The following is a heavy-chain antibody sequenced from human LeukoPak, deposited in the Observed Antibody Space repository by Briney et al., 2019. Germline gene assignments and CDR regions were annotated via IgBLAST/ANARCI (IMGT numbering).Heavy chain of an antibody. Sequence: PGGSLTLSCAASGFTFSTYEMSWVRQAPGKGLEWVSYISSSGSTIFYADSVMGRFTISRDNTKNSLYLQMNSLRAEDTAVYYCARVGSTAEAGTPDYWGQGTLVTVSS. CDR1: GFTFSTYE. V-gene: IGHV3-48*03. J-gene: IGHJ4*02. CDR2: ISSSGSTI. CDR3: ARVGSTAEAGTPDY. D-gene: IGHD6-13*01.